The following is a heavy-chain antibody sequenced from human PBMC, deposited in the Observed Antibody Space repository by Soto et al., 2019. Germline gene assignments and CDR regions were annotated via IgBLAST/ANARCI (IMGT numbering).Heavy chain of an antibody. D-gene: IGHD3-10*01. V-gene: IGHV4-31*03. CDR1: GGSISNGDYY. CDR3: ESLRGSGTNYFFDY. CDR2: IFYNGNA. J-gene: IGHJ4*02. Sequence: SETLSLTCTVSGGSISNGDYYWSWIRQHPGKGLEWIGYIFYNGNAYYTPSLKSRITISVDTSENQFSLKLTSVTAADTVVYYCESLRGSGTNYFFDYWGQGTLVTVSS.